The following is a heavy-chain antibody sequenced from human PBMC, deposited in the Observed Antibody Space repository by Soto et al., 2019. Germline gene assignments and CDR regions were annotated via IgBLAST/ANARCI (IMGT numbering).Heavy chain of an antibody. J-gene: IGHJ5*02. V-gene: IGHV4-31*03. Sequence: PSETLSLTCTVSGGSISSGGYYWSWIRQHPGKGLEWIGYIYYSGSTYYNPSLKSRVTISVDTSKNQFSLKLSSVTAADTAVYYCARSKKSWFDPWGQGTLVTVSS. CDR3: ARSKKSWFDP. CDR1: GGSISSGGYY. CDR2: IYYSGST.